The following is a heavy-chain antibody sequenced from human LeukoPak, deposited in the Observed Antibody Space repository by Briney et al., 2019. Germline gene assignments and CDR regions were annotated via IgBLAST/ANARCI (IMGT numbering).Heavy chain of an antibody. J-gene: IGHJ4*02. D-gene: IGHD2-2*01. CDR3: AREGVPAAYFDY. CDR2: IYYSGST. Sequence: SETLSLTCTVSGGSISSGDYYWSWIRQPPGKGLEWIGYIYYSGSTYYNPSLKSRVTISADTSKNQFSLKLSSVTAADTAVYYCAREGVPAAYFDYWGRGTLVTVSS. CDR1: GGSISSGDYY. V-gene: IGHV4-30-4*01.